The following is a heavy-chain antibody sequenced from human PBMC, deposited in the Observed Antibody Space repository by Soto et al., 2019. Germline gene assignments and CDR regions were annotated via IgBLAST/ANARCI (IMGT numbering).Heavy chain of an antibody. Sequence: QVQLVQSGAEVKKPGASVKVSCKASGYTFTKYAMHWVRQAPGQRLEWMGWINAGNGNTKYSQKFQGRVTFTRDTSANTAYTELTSLRSEDTAVYYCARAAVGFDPWGQGTLVTVSS. V-gene: IGHV1-3*01. CDR3: ARAAVGFDP. J-gene: IGHJ5*02. D-gene: IGHD1-26*01. CDR1: GYTFTKYA. CDR2: INAGNGNT.